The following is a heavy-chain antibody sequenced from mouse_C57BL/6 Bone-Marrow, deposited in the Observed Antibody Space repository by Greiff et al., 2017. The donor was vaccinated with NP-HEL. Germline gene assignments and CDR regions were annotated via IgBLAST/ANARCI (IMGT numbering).Heavy chain of an antibody. D-gene: IGHD1-1*01. CDR3: TRDYYYGSSLGFAY. V-gene: IGHV5-9-1*02. CDR2: ISSGGDYI. J-gene: IGHJ3*01. CDR1: GFTFSSYA. Sequence: EVQRVESGEGLVKPGGSLKLSCAASGFTFSSYAMSWVRQTPEKRLEWVAYISSGGDYIYYADTVKGRFTISRDNARNTLYLQMSSLKSEDTAMYYCTRDYYYGSSLGFAYWGQGTLVTVSA.